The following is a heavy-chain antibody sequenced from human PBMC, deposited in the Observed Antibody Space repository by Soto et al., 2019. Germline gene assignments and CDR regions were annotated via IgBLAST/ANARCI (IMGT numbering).Heavy chain of an antibody. V-gene: IGHV3-48*02. CDR1: GFTFSDYS. CDR3: ARDRRTITAGVFDS. Sequence: VGSLRLSCEASGFTFSDYSMNWVRQAPGKGLEWVSFISGSTSTIYYADSVKGRFTISRDNAKNSLYLQMNSLRDEDTAVYFCARDRRTITAGVFDSWGQGTLVTVFS. D-gene: IGHD1-20*01. CDR2: ISGSTSTI. J-gene: IGHJ4*02.